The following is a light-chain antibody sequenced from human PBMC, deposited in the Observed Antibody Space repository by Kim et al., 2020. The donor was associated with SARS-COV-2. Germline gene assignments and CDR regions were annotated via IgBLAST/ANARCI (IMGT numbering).Light chain of an antibody. Sequence: EIVLTQSPGTLSLSPGERATLSCRASQSFSSGYLAWYQQKPGQAPRIVIYGASSRAAGIPDRFSGSGSGTDFTLTISGLEPADFAVYYCQQYVKTPITFGQGTRREIK. CDR1: QSFSSGY. V-gene: IGKV3-20*01. CDR2: GAS. J-gene: IGKJ5*01. CDR3: QQYVKTPIT.